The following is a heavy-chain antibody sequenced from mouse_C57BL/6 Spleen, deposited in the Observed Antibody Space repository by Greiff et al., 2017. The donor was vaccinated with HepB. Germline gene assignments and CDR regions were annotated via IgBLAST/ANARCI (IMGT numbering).Heavy chain of an antibody. D-gene: IGHD1-1*01. V-gene: IGHV7-3*01. J-gene: IGHJ4*01. CDR3: ARDAGSGYNYAMDY. CDR2: IRNKANGYTT. CDR1: GFTFTDYY. Sequence: EVKVVESGGGLVQPGGSLSLSCAASGFTFTDYYMSWVRQPPGKALEWLGFIRNKANGYTTEYSASVKGRFTISRDNSQSILYLQMNALRAEDSATYYCARDAGSGYNYAMDYWGQGTSVTVSS.